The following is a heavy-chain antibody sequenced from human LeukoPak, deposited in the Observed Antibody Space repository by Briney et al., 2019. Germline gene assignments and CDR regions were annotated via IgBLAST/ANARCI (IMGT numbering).Heavy chain of an antibody. Sequence: PGGSLRLSCAASGFTFSSYGMHWVRQAPGKGLEWVAVISYDGSNKYYADSVKGRFTISRDNSKNTLYLQMNSLRSEDTAVYYCARDRGMTTNSFDYWGQGTLVTVSS. V-gene: IGHV3-30*03. CDR2: ISYDGSNK. CDR3: ARDRGMTTNSFDY. CDR1: GFTFSSYG. D-gene: IGHD4-11*01. J-gene: IGHJ4*02.